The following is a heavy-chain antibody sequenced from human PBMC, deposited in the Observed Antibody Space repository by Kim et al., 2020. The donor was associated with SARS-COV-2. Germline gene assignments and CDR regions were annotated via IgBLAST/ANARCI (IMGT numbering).Heavy chain of an antibody. Sequence: SETLSLTCTVSHGSMSNYYWSWVRQPPGKGLEWVGYIYYSGNTNYNPSLKSRLSISVDTSRNQFSPKLTSVTAADTAVYYCAGVSSGHLTYWGQGTLVTVSS. D-gene: IGHD3-22*01. CDR2: IYYSGNT. V-gene: IGHV4-59*08. CDR3: AGVSSGHLTY. CDR1: HGSMSNYY. J-gene: IGHJ4*02.